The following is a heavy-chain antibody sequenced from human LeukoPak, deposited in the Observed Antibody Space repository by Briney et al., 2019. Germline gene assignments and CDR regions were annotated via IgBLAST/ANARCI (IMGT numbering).Heavy chain of an antibody. D-gene: IGHD3-9*01. CDR1: GFPFSSYG. Sequence: GGSLRLSCAASGFPFSSYGIHWVRQAPGKGLEWVAVISYDGSNKYYADSVKGRFTISRDNTKNTLYLQMNSLRAEDTAVYYCAESNYDILTGYKITYYYYMDVWGKGTTVTVSS. CDR2: ISYDGSNK. CDR3: AESNYDILTGYKITYYYYMDV. V-gene: IGHV3-30*18. J-gene: IGHJ6*03.